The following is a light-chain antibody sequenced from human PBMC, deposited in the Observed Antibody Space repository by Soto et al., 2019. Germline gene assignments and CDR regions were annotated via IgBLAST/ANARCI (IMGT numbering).Light chain of an antibody. CDR2: AAS. Sequence: DIQMTQSPSSLSASVGDRVTITCRASQGISNSLAWYQQKPGKVPTLLITAASTLHFGVPSRFSGSGSGTDFTLTISSLQPEDAATYYCHRYNHRSTFGPGTKVDI. V-gene: IGKV1-27*01. J-gene: IGKJ1*01. CDR3: HRYNHRST. CDR1: QGISNS.